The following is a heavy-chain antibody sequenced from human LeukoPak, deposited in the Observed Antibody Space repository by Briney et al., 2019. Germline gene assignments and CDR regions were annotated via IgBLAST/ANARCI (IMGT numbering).Heavy chain of an antibody. V-gene: IGHV1-18*01. D-gene: IGHD3-22*01. J-gene: IGHJ4*02. CDR1: GYTFTSYG. CDR3: ARESFPEGPSYYYDSSGYYYQNDY. Sequence: GASVKVSCKASGYTFTSYGISWVRHAPGQGLEWLGWISAYNGNTNYAQKLQGRVTMTTDTSTSTAYMELRSLRSDDTAVYYCARESFPEGPSYYYDSSGYYYQNDYWGQGTLVTVSS. CDR2: ISAYNGNT.